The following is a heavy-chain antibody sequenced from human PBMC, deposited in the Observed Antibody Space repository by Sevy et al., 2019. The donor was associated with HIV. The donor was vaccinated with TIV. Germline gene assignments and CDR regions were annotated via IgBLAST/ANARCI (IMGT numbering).Heavy chain of an antibody. CDR3: ATHAGIAAAGRVFDY. V-gene: IGHV3-72*01. J-gene: IGHJ4*02. Sequence: GGSLRLSCVASGFTFSDHYMEWVRQAPGKRLEWVGRTRNKADGYTTEYAASVKGRFTISRDDSKNSLYVQMNSLKTEDTAVYYCATHAGIAAAGRVFDYWGQGTLVTVSS. CDR1: GFTFSDHY. CDR2: TRNKADGYTT. D-gene: IGHD6-13*01.